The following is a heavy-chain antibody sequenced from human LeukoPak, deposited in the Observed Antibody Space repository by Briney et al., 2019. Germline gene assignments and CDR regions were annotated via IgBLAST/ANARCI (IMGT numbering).Heavy chain of an antibody. CDR3: AAPYYDFWSSGDAFDI. CDR2: ISGSGGST. J-gene: IGHJ3*02. D-gene: IGHD3-3*01. CDR1: GFTFSSYA. V-gene: IGHV3-23*01. Sequence: GGSLILPCAASGFTFSSYAMSWVRQAPGKGLEWVSAISGSGGSTYYADSVKGRFTISRDNSKNTLYLQMNSLRAEDTAVYYCAAPYYDFWSSGDAFDIWGQGTMVTVSS.